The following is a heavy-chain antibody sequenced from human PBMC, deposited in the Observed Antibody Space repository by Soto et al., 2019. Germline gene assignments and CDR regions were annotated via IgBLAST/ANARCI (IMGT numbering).Heavy chain of an antibody. Sequence: SETLSLTCTVSGGSISSGDYYWSWIRQPPGKGLEWIGYIYYSGSTYYNPSLKSRVTISVDTSKNQFSLKLSSVTAADTAVYYCARDFGTYYYDSSGYYPWGQGTLVTVSS. CDR1: GGSISSGDYY. J-gene: IGHJ5*02. D-gene: IGHD3-22*01. V-gene: IGHV4-30-4*01. CDR2: IYYSGST. CDR3: ARDFGTYYYDSSGYYP.